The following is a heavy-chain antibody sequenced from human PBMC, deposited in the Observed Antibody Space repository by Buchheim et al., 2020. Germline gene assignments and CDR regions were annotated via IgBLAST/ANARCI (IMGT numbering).Heavy chain of an antibody. CDR2: INHSGST. J-gene: IGHJ4*02. Sequence: QVQLQQWGAGLLKPSETLSLTCAVYGGSFSGYYWSWIRQPPGKGLEWIGEINHSGSTNYNPSLKSRVTISVDTSKNQFSLQLSSVTAADTAVYYCARVRCSGGSCMGLFDYWGQGTL. D-gene: IGHD2-15*01. CDR1: GGSFSGYY. V-gene: IGHV4-34*01. CDR3: ARVRCSGGSCMGLFDY.